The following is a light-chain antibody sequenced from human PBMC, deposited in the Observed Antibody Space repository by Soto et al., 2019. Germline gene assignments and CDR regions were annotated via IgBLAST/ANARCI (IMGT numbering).Light chain of an antibody. Sequence: QSALTQLASWPGSLEQPITFPGTETNRDVGVYNYVSWYQQYPGTAPKAMIYEVTNRPSGVSNRFSGSKSGNTASLTISGLQAEDEADYYCSSYTTSNTWVFGGGTKLTVL. V-gene: IGLV2-14*01. CDR1: NRDVGVYNY. CDR3: SSYTTSNTWV. J-gene: IGLJ3*02. CDR2: EVT.